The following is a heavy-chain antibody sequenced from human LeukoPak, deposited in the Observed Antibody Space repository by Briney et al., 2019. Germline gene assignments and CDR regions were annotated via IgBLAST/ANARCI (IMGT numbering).Heavy chain of an antibody. Sequence: PSGTLSLTCAVSGGSISNSNWWSWVRQPPGKGLEWVSYISSSSSSTYYADSVKGRFTMSRDYAKRSLYLQMNSLRAEDTALYYCASWAGAAAGFNGPLDYWGQGTLVTVSS. V-gene: IGHV3-48*01. CDR3: ASWAGAAAGFNGPLDY. J-gene: IGHJ4*02. CDR2: ISSSSSST. D-gene: IGHD6-13*01. CDR1: GGSISNSNW.